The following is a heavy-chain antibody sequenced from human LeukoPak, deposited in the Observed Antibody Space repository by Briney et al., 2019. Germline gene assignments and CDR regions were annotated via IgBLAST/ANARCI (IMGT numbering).Heavy chain of an antibody. CDR1: GGSISSYY. Sequence: SETLSLTCTVSGGSISSYYWSWIRQPPGKGLEWIGYIYYSGSTNYNPSLKSRVTISVDTSKNQFSLKLSSVTAADTAVYYCAREESTHWSAPGGRETLVTVSS. D-gene: IGHD5/OR15-5a*01. J-gene: IGHJ5*02. CDR3: AREESTHWSAP. CDR2: IYYSGST. V-gene: IGHV4-59*01.